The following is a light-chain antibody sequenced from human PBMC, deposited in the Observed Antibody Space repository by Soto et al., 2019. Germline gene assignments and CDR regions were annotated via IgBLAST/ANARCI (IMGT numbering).Light chain of an antibody. Sequence: ELVMTQSPATLSVSPGEIATLCCMSSQSVTSNLAWYEQRPGQAPRLLIYDTSTRATGIPARISGSGSGTDFTLTISSLEPEDFAVYYCQQRSNWPKLTFGGGTKVDIK. CDR3: QQRSNWPKLT. V-gene: IGKV3-11*01. CDR1: QSVTSN. CDR2: DTS. J-gene: IGKJ4*01.